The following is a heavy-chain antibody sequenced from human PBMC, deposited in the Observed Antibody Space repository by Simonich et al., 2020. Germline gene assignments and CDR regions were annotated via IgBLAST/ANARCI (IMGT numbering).Heavy chain of an antibody. CDR1: GGSISSSSYY. V-gene: IGHV4-39*01. CDR3: ARHYYDSSGYFDY. D-gene: IGHD3-22*01. J-gene: IGHJ4*02. CDR2: IYYSGST. Sequence: QLQLQESGPGLVKPSETLSLTCTVSGGSISSSSYYWGWIRQPPGKGLEWIGSIYYSGSTYYNPSLKSRVTISVDTSKNQFSLKLSSVTAADTVVYYCARHYYDSSGYFDYWGQGTLVTVSS.